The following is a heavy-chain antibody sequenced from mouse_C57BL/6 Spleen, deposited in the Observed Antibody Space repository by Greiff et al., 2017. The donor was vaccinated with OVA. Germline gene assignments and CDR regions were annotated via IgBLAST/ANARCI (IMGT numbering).Heavy chain of an antibody. CDR2: IYPGDGDT. Sequence: QVQLKQSGAELVKPGASVKISCKASGYAFSSYWMNWVKQRPGKGLEWIGQIYPGDGDTNYNGKFKGKATLTADKSSSTAYMQLSSLTSEDSAVYFCARAGDGSHWYFDVWGTGTTVTVSS. V-gene: IGHV1-80*01. CDR1: GYAFSSYW. J-gene: IGHJ1*03. D-gene: IGHD1-1*01. CDR3: ARAGDGSHWYFDV.